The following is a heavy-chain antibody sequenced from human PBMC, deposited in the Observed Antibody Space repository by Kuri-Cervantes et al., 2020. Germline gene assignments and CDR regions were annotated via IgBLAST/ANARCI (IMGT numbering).Heavy chain of an antibody. J-gene: IGHJ4*02. V-gene: IGHV4-38-2*02. Sequence: SETLSLTCTVSGYSISSGYYWGWIRQPPGKGLEWIGGIYHSGSTNYNPSLKSRVTISVDTSKNQFSLKLSSVTAADTAGYYCARDSRAAAGVDYWGQGTLVTVSS. D-gene: IGHD6-13*01. CDR3: ARDSRAAAGVDY. CDR2: IYHSGST. CDR1: GYSISSGYY.